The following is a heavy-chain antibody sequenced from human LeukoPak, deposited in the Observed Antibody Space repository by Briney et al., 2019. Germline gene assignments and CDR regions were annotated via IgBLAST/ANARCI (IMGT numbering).Heavy chain of an antibody. V-gene: IGHV5-51*01. J-gene: IGHJ4*02. D-gene: IGHD3-3*01. Sequence: GESLRISCKGSGYTFSSYWVGWVRQLPGKGLEWMGIIYPGDSDTRYSPSLQGQVTISVDTSIGTAYLQWSSLKASDTAIYYCARQNDFRLDYWGQGTLVTVSS. CDR1: GYTFSSYW. CDR2: IYPGDSDT. CDR3: ARQNDFRLDY.